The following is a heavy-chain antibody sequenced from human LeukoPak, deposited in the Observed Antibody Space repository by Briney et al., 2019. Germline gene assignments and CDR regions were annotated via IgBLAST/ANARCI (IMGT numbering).Heavy chain of an antibody. CDR1: GGSISSTIDY. CDR2: IYYSGRT. CDR3: ARGASSGYFYYFDY. D-gene: IGHD3-22*01. J-gene: IGHJ4*02. V-gene: IGHV4-39*07. Sequence: PSETLCLSCTVSGGSISSTIDYWGWIRQPPGKGLGWIVTIYYSGRTYYSPPLKSRVTISLDTSKNQFSLRLSSVTAADTAVYYCARGASSGYFYYFDYWGQGTLVTVST.